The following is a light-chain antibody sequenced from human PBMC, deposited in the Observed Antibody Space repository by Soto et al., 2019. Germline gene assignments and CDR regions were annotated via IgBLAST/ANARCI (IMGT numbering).Light chain of an antibody. V-gene: IGLV3-25*03. J-gene: IGLJ2*01. CDR1: ALPKQY. Sequence: SYELTQPPSVSVSPGQTARITFSGDALPKQYAYWYQQKPGQAPVLGIYKDSERPSGIPERFSGSSSGTTVTLTISGGQAEDEADDYCQSADSSGTMEVFGGGTKLTVL. CDR2: KDS. CDR3: QSADSSGTMEV.